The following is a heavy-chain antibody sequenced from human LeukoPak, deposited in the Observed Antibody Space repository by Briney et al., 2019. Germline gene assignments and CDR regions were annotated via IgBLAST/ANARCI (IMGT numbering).Heavy chain of an antibody. CDR3: AATVRGDNFDY. V-gene: IGHV4-59*01. CDR2: IYNSGST. D-gene: IGHD3-10*01. J-gene: IGHJ4*02. CDR1: GGSISSYY. Sequence: SETLSLTCTVSGGSISSYYWSWIRQPPGKGLEWIGYIYNSGSTNYNPSLKSRVTISVDTSKKQFSLKLSSVTAADTAVYYCAATVRGDNFDYWGQGTLATVSS.